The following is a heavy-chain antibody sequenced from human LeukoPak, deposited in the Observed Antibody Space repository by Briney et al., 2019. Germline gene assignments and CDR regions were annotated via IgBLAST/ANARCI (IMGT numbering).Heavy chain of an antibody. CDR3: ARMDTATVVYFDF. J-gene: IGHJ4*02. D-gene: IGHD5-18*01. CDR2: IYYSGNT. V-gene: IGHV4-39*01. CDR1: GGSIGSSIYY. Sequence: SETLSLTCTVSGGSIGSSIYYWGWIRQPPGKGLEWIGSIYYSGNTYYNPSLKSRVTISVDTSKNQFSLKLSSVTAADTAVYYCARMDTATVVYFDFWGQGTLVTVSS.